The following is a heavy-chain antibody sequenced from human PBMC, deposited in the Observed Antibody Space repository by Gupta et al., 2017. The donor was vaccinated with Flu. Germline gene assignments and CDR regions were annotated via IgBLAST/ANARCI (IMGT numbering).Heavy chain of an antibody. CDR3: ARGTPDTRNRYYYYYGMDV. J-gene: IGHJ6*02. V-gene: IGHV4-34*01. D-gene: IGHD1-14*01. CDR2: INNSGSN. Sequence: QVQLQQWGAGLLKPSETLSLTCAVYGGSFSGYYWSWIRQPPGQGLEWIGEINNSGSNNYKPSIKSRFTISVDTSKNQLPLKLSSVTAAETAVYYGARGTPDTRNRYYYYYGMDVWGQGTTVTVSS. CDR1: GGSFSGYY.